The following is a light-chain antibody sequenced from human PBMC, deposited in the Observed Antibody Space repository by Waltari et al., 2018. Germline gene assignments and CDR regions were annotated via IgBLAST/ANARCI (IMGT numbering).Light chain of an antibody. Sequence: SCRARQNLNNYLAWYQQKPGQAPRLLIYGASNSATGIPARFSGSGSGTDFTLTISTLEPEDFAVYYCQQRRNWPLTFGGGTKVEIK. J-gene: IGKJ4*01. V-gene: IGKV3-11*01. CDR2: GAS. CDR3: QQRRNWPLT. CDR1: QNLNNY.